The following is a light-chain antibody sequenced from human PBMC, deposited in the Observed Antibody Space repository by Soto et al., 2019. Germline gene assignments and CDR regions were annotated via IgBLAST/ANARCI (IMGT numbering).Light chain of an antibody. CDR3: LHYNDWPSGT. Sequence: EILITQSPATLSVSPGERATLSCRTTLRGNSNLAWYQQRPGHAPKLLLVGASTRATCVPARFSGTGSGTEFALTISGLRSEDFAIYYCLHYNDWPSGTFCQGTKVESK. CDR2: GAS. V-gene: IGKV3-15*01. J-gene: IGKJ1*01. CDR1: LRGNSN.